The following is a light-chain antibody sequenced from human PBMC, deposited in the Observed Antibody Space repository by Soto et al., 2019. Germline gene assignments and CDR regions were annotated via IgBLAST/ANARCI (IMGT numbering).Light chain of an antibody. V-gene: IGKV3-15*01. CDR2: FAS. CDR1: QSVSNN. Sequence: EIVMTQSPATLSVSPGERATLSCRASQSVSNNLAWYQQKPGQAPRLLIYFASTRATGIPARFSGSGSETEFSLTISRLQSEDFAVYYCQHYNKWPLTFGGGTKVDTK. J-gene: IGKJ4*01. CDR3: QHYNKWPLT.